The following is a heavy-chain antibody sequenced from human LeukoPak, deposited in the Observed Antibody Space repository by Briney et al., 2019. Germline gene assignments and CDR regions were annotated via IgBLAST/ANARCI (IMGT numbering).Heavy chain of an antibody. J-gene: IGHJ4*02. CDR3: ARAQGTRAPFDY. V-gene: IGHV4-59*01. Sequence: PSETLSLTCTVSGGSLSSYYWSWIRQPPGKGLEWIGYIYYSGSTNYNPSLKSRVTISVDTSKNQFSLKLSSVTAADTAVYYCARAQGTRAPFDYWGQGTLVTVSS. D-gene: IGHD1-26*01. CDR2: IYYSGST. CDR1: GGSLSSYY.